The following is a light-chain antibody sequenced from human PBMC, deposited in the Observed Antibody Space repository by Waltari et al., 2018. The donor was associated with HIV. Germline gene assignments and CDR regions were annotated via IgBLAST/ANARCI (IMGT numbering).Light chain of an antibody. J-gene: IGKJ1*01. CDR2: CAS. Sequence: EIVMTQSPATLSVSPGERANLSCRASQSVRGHLALYQHKPGQAPRLLIYCASTRATGVPANFNGNGSGTEFTLTISSLQSEDFAVYYCQQYNDRPPWTFGQGTTVEIK. V-gene: IGKV3D-15*01. CDR1: QSVRGH. CDR3: QQYNDRPPWT.